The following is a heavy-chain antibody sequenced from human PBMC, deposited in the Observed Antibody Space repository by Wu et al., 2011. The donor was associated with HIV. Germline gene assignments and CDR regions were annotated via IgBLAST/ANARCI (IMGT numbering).Heavy chain of an antibody. Sequence: LEWMGIIYPGDSQTIYSPSFKGNVSISADKSIGTAYLQWTSLQGTDTAIYYCARRQYGGPLDQWGQGTLITVSS. CDR3: ARRQYGGPLDQ. CDR2: IYPGDSQT. J-gene: IGHJ4*02. V-gene: IGHV5-51*01. D-gene: IGHD3-16*01.